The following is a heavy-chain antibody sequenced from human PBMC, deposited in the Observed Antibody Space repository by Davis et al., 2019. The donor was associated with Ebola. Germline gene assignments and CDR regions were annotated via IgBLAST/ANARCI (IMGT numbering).Heavy chain of an antibody. CDR2: ITSDGSDT. J-gene: IGHJ4*02. Sequence: GESLKISCAATGVSFSTHGMHWVRQVPGKGPVWVSHITSDGSDTTYADSVKGRFTISRDNAKNTLYLQMNSLRAEDTAVYYCVRDPLLHGKTFDTWGQGTLVTVSS. CDR3: VRDPLLHGKTFDT. CDR1: GVSFSTHG. V-gene: IGHV3-74*01. D-gene: IGHD4-23*01.